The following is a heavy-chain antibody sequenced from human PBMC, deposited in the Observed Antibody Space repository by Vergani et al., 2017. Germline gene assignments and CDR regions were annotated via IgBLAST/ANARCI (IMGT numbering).Heavy chain of an antibody. CDR2: INTNTGKP. CDR3: AGGDRWSLRVTSPWYY. J-gene: IGHJ4*02. V-gene: IGHV7-4-1*02. Sequence: QVQLVQSGSELWKPGASVQVSCQASGYTLNNYGLNWARQAPGQGLEWMGWINTNTGKPMYAPAFTGRFVFSLDTAVNTAYLQINNLGPDDTAVYFCAGGDRWSLRVTSPWYYWGQGTLVTVSS. CDR1: GYTLNNYG. D-gene: IGHD2-21*02.